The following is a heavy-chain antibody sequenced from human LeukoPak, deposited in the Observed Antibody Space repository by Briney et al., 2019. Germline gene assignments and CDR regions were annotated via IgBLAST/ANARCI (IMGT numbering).Heavy chain of an antibody. D-gene: IGHD6-13*01. J-gene: IGHJ4*02. CDR3: ARCRLRIAAAGSYYFDY. CDR2: IYYSGST. V-gene: IGHV4-31*03. CDR1: GGSISSGGYY. Sequence: PSETLSLTCTVSGGSISSGGYYWSWIRQHPGKGLEWIGYIYYSGSTYYNPSLKSRVTISVDTSKNQFSLKLSSVTAADTAVYYCARCRLRIAAAGSYYFDYWGQGTLVTVSS.